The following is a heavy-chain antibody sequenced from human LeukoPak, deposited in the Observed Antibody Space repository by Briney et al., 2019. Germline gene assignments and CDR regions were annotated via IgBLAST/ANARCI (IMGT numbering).Heavy chain of an antibody. CDR2: MSPRSGNT. CDR1: GYTFTSYD. J-gene: IGHJ6*03. D-gene: IGHD3-10*01. CDR3: ARGRTESYYYMDV. Sequence: APVKVSCKASGYTFTSYDIHWVRQAAGQGLEWMGWMSPRSGNTASARKFQGRVTMTRNTSINTAYMELSSLGPEDTAVYFCARGRTESYYYMDVWGRGTTVTIPS. V-gene: IGHV1-8*01.